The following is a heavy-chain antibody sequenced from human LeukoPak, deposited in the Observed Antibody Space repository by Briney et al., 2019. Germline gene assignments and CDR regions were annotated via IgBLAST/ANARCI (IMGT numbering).Heavy chain of an antibody. V-gene: IGHV3-74*01. CDR3: ARGLASSNWPHWFDP. CDR2: INSDGSST. CDR1: GFTFSSYW. J-gene: IGHJ5*02. Sequence: GGSLRLSCAASGFTFSSYWMHWVRQAPGKGLVWVSRINSDGSSTSYADSVKGRFTISRDNAKNSLYLQMNSLRVEDTAVYHCARGLASSNWPHWFDPWGQGTLVSVSS. D-gene: IGHD6-13*01.